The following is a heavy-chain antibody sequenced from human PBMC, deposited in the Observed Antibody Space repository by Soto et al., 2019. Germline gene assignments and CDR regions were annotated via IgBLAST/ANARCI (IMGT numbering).Heavy chain of an antibody. J-gene: IGHJ6*02. D-gene: IGHD3-10*01. V-gene: IGHV4-59*01. CDR2: IYYSGST. CDR3: ARVRGGSGLYYYYYYGMDV. CDR1: GGSISSYY. Sequence: SETLSLTCTVSGGSISSYYWRWIRQPPGKGLEWIGYIYYSGSTNYNPSLKSRVTISVDTSKNQFSLKLSSVTAADTAVYYCARVRGGSGLYYYYYYGMDVWGQGTTVTVSS.